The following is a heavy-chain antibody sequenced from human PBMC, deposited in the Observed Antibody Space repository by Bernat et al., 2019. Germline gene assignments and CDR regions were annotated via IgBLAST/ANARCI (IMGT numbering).Heavy chain of an antibody. CDR2: IWYDGSNK. V-gene: IGHV3-33*01. CDR1: GFTFSSYG. D-gene: IGHD3-22*01. Sequence: QVQLVESGGGVVQPGRSLRLSCAASGFTFSSYGMHWVRQAPGKGLEWVAVIWYDGSNKYYADSVKGRFTISRDNSKNTLYLQMNSLRAEDTAVYYCARGVYYYDSSGYWAFDYWGQGTLVTVSS. CDR3: ARGVYYYDSSGYWAFDY. J-gene: IGHJ4*02.